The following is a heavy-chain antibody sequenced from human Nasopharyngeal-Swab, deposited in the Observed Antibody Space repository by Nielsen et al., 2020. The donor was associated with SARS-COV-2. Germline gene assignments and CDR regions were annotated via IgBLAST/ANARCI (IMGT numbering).Heavy chain of an antibody. V-gene: IGHV3-74*01. CDR3: ARPGGYNWNVFL. D-gene: IGHD1-1*01. CDR2: INSDGSST. CDR1: GFTFSSYW. J-gene: IGHJ2*01. Sequence: GGSLRLSCAASGFTFSSYWMHWVRQAPGKGLVWVSRINSDGSSTSYADSVKGRFTISRDNAKNALYLQMNSLRAEDTAVYYCARPGGYNWNVFLWGRGTLVTVSS.